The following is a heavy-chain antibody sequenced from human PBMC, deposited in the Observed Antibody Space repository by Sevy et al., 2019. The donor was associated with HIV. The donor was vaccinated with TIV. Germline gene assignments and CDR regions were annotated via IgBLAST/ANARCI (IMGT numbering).Heavy chain of an antibody. Sequence: GGSLRLSCAASGFTFSNYWMHWVRQGPGRGLVWVSRIDADGGSTTYADSVEGRFTISSVNAKYTLYLQMSSLRADDTAVYYFTIDGGGLGIWGLGTMVTVSS. D-gene: IGHD2-15*01. CDR1: GFTFSNYW. J-gene: IGHJ3*02. CDR2: IDADGGST. V-gene: IGHV3-74*01. CDR3: TIDGGGLGI.